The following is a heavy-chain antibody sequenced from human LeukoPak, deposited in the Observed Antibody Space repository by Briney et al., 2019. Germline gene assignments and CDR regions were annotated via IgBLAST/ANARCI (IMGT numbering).Heavy chain of an antibody. V-gene: IGHV4-39*01. Sequence: PSETLSLTCTVSGGSISSGDYYWSWIRQPPGKGLEWIGYIYYSGSTYYNPSLKSRVTISVDTSKNQFSLKLSSVTAADTAVYYCARLESGGSHYYYYYYMDVWGKGTTVTVSS. CDR1: GGSISSGDYY. CDR3: ARLESGGSHYYYYYYMDV. J-gene: IGHJ6*03. D-gene: IGHD1-26*01. CDR2: IYYSGST.